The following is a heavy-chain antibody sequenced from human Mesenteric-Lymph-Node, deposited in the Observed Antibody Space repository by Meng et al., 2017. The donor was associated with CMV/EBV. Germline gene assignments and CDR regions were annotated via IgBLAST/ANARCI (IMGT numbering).Heavy chain of an antibody. CDR1: GFTFSSYW. CDR2: IKQDGSEK. D-gene: IGHD2-2*01. J-gene: IGHJ6*02. CDR3: ARDSEIVVVPAAYYGMDV. Sequence: GGSLRLSCAASGFTFSSYWMSWVRQAPGKGLEWVANIKQDGSEKYYVDSVKGRFTISRDNAKNSLYLQMNSLRAEDTAVYYCARDSEIVVVPAAYYGMDVWGQGTTVTVSS. V-gene: IGHV3-7*01.